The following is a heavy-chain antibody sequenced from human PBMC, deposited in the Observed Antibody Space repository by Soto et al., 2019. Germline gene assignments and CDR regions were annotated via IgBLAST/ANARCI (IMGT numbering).Heavy chain of an antibody. Sequence: LVNPTQTLTLTCTFSGFSLSTSGVGVGWIRQPPGKALEWLALIYWDDDKRYSPSLKSRLTITKDTSKNQVVLTMTNMDAVDTATYYCAHSTGDDSSGYYGFDYWGQGTLVTVSS. D-gene: IGHD3-22*01. CDR2: IYWDDDK. J-gene: IGHJ4*02. CDR1: GFSLSTSGVG. CDR3: AHSTGDDSSGYYGFDY. V-gene: IGHV2-5*02.